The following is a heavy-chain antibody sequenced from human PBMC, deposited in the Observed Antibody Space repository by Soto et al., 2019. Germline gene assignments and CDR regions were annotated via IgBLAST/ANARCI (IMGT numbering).Heavy chain of an antibody. D-gene: IGHD6-19*01. CDR2: ISYDATTK. CDR1: GFTFSSYA. Sequence: GGSLRLSCAASGFTFSSYAMHWVRQAPDKGLEWVAVISYDATTKYHADSVKGRFTISRDNSRDTVYLQMNSLRAEDTGVYYCARDSSGWTNWFDPWGQGTPGTGSS. CDR3: ARDSSGWTNWFDP. V-gene: IGHV3-30-3*01. J-gene: IGHJ5*02.